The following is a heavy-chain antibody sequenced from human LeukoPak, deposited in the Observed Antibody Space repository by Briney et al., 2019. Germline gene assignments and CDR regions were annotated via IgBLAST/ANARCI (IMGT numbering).Heavy chain of an antibody. CDR1: GFTFSSYG. CDR3: ARDHRGSYSNYYFDY. V-gene: IGHV3-30*19. Sequence: PGGSLRLSCAASGFTFSSYGMHWVRQAPGKGLEWVAVISYDGSNKYYADSVKGRFTISRDNSKNTLYLQMNSLRAEDTAVYYCARDHRGSYSNYYFDYWGQGTLVTVSP. CDR2: ISYDGSNK. J-gene: IGHJ4*02. D-gene: IGHD1-26*01.